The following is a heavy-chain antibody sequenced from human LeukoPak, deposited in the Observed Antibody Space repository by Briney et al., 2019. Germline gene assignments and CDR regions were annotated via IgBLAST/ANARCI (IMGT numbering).Heavy chain of an antibody. J-gene: IGHJ4*02. CDR3: ARGGEDILTGYYRAFDY. D-gene: IGHD3-9*01. CDR1: GYTFTSYG. Sequence: ASVKVSCKASGYTFTSYGISWVRQAPGQGLEWMGWISAYNGNTSYAQKLQGRVTMTTDTSTSTAYMELRSLRSDDTAVYYCARGGEDILTGYYRAFDYWGQGTLVTVSS. CDR2: ISAYNGNT. V-gene: IGHV1-18*04.